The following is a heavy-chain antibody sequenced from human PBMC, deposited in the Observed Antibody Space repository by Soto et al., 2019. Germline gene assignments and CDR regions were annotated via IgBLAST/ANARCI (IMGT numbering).Heavy chain of an antibody. CDR1: GGTFSSYS. CDR2: IIPIFGTA. J-gene: IGHJ4*02. D-gene: IGHD3-22*01. CDR3: ARDGTLYDSSAYYYLY. V-gene: IGHV1-69*13. Sequence: SVKVSCKASGGTFSSYSISWVRQAPGQGLEWMGGIIPIFGTANYAQKFQGRVTITADESTSTAYMELSSLRSEDTAMYYCARDGTLYDSSAYYYLYWGQGTLVTVSS.